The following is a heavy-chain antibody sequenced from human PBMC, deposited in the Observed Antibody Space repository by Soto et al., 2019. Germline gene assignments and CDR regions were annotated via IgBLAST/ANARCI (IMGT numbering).Heavy chain of an antibody. CDR1: GVSISSHGYF. CDR3: MNYNSGWKY. V-gene: IGHV4-39*01. Sequence: QLQLQESGPGLVQPSETLSLTCTVSGVSISSHGYFWGWIGQPPGKGLEWIGMISYSGSTYYSPSLKSRVTISADTSKNQLSRRLSSVTAADTAVFHCMNYNSGWKYWGQGTVVTVSS. CDR2: ISYSGST. D-gene: IGHD5-12*01. J-gene: IGHJ4*02.